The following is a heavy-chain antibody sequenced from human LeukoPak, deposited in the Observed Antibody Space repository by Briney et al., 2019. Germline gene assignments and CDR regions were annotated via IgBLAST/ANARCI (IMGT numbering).Heavy chain of an antibody. Sequence: GGSLRLSCAASGFIFTNYPMNWVRQAPGKGLQWISYISRSSSPIYYADSVRGRFTISRDNAKNSLFLQMNSLRAEDTAVYYCARVRYNSGYIFDYWGQGVLVTVSS. CDR2: ISRSSSPI. CDR1: GFIFTNYP. CDR3: ARVRYNSGYIFDY. J-gene: IGHJ4*02. D-gene: IGHD5-18*01. V-gene: IGHV3-48*04.